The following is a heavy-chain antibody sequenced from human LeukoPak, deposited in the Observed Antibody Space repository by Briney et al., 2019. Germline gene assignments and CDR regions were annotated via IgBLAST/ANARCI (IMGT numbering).Heavy chain of an antibody. D-gene: IGHD4-11*01. CDR1: GGSISSSSYY. Sequence: KPSETLSLTCTVSGGSISSSSYYWGWIRQPPGKGLEWIGSIYYSGSTYYNPSLKSRVTISVDTSKNQFSLKLSSVTAADTAVYYCAITHSNYFEYWGQGTLVTVSS. V-gene: IGHV4-39*01. CDR3: AITHSNYFEY. CDR2: IYYSGST. J-gene: IGHJ4*02.